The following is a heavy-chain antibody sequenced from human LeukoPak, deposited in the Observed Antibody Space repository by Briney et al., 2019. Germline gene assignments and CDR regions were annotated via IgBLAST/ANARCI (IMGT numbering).Heavy chain of an antibody. V-gene: IGHV4-34*01. CDR3: ARGTTIFGVVSKWFDP. CDR1: GGSFSGYY. CDR2: INHSGST. Sequence: SETLSLTCAVYGGSFSGYYWSWIRQPPGKGLEWIGEINHSGSTNYNPSLKSRVTISVDTSKNQFSLKLSSVTAADTAVYYCARGTTIFGVVSKWFDPWGQGTLVPVSS. D-gene: IGHD3-3*01. J-gene: IGHJ5*02.